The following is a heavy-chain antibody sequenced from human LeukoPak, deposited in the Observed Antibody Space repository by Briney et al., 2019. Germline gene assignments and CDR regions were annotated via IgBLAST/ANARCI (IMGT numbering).Heavy chain of an antibody. D-gene: IGHD3-22*01. CDR3: ARVGAYYYDSSGYYPTIYYYYYGMDV. V-gene: IGHV4-59*01. Sequence: KPSETLSLTCTVSGGSISSYYWSWIRQPPGKGLEWIGYIYYSGSTNYSPSLKSRVTISVDTSKNQFSLKLSSVTAADTAVYYCARVGAYYYDSSGYYPTIYYYYYGMDVWGQGTTVTVSS. CDR2: IYYSGST. J-gene: IGHJ6*02. CDR1: GGSISSYY.